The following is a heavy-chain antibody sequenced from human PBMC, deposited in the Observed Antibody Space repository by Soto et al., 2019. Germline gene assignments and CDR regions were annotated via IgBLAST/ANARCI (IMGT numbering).Heavy chain of an antibody. CDR3: ARDPGTIFGVVTDPYGMDV. D-gene: IGHD3-3*01. V-gene: IGHV3-33*01. CDR2: IWYDGSNK. Sequence: GGSLRLSCAASGFTFSSYGMHWVRQAPGKGLDWVAVIWYDGSNKYYADSVKGRFTISRDNSKNTLYLQMNSLRAEDTAVYYCARDPGTIFGVVTDPYGMDVWGQGTTVTVSS. CDR1: GFTFSSYG. J-gene: IGHJ6*02.